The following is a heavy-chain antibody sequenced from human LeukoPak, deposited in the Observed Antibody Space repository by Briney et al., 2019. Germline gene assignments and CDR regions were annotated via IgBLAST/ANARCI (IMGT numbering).Heavy chain of an antibody. Sequence: SETLSLTCAVSAFSISSGYYWGWIRPPPGKGLEWIGIIYHSGSTYYNPSLKSRVTISVDTSKNQFSLKLSSVTAADTAVYYCARHRRYCSSTSCYAFDIWGQGTMVTVSS. CDR3: ARHRRYCSSTSCYAFDI. D-gene: IGHD2-2*01. CDR2: IYHSGST. V-gene: IGHV4-38-2*01. CDR1: AFSISSGYY. J-gene: IGHJ3*02.